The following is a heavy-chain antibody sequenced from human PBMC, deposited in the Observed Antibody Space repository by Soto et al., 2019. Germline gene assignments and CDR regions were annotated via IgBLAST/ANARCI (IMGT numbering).Heavy chain of an antibody. D-gene: IGHD3-10*01. Sequence: QLQLQESGPGLVKPSETLSLTCTLSGGSISSSGYSWGWIRQPPGKGLEWVGSIYYGGSTYYNPSLKSRVTISVDTSKNQFSLNLNSVTAADTAVYYCSTTNFGWFGVGDSWGQGTLVTVSS. CDR2: IYYGGST. V-gene: IGHV4-39*01. CDR1: GGSISSSGYS. CDR3: STTNFGWFGVGDS. J-gene: IGHJ4*02.